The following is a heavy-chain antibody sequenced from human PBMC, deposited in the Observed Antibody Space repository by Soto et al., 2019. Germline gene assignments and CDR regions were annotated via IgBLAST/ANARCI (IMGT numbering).Heavy chain of an antibody. CDR2: ISSSSSTI. J-gene: IGHJ3*02. Sequence: PGGSLRLSCAASGFTFSSYSMNWVRQAPGKGLEWVSYISSSSSTIYYADSVKGRFTISRDNAKNSLYLQMNSLRAEDTAVYYCARDLKAPMRDYVWGSYRPYDAFDIWGQGTMVTVSS. CDR1: GFTFSSYS. CDR3: ARDLKAPMRDYVWGSYRPYDAFDI. V-gene: IGHV3-48*04. D-gene: IGHD3-16*02.